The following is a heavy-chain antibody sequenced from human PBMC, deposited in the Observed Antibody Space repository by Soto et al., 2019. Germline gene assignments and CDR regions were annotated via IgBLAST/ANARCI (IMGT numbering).Heavy chain of an antibody. CDR2: ISYDATNK. D-gene: IGHD2-15*01. Sequence: QVHLVESGGGVVQPGQSLRLSCAASGFTFSTYAMHWLRQAPGKGLEWVAIISYDATNKFYGDSVKGRFTISRDNSKNTLYLQMNSQRPEATAVYYCAKTDPGGRCCGTCYPDNWGQGTLVAVSS. V-gene: IGHV3-30*18. CDR1: GFTFSTYA. J-gene: IGHJ4*02. CDR3: AKTDPGGRCCGTCYPDN.